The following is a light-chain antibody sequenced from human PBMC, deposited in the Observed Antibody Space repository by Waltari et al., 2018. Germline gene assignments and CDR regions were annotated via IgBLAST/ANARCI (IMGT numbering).Light chain of an antibody. CDR3: QHLNSYPPT. J-gene: IGKJ3*01. CDR1: QGISSY. V-gene: IGKV1-9*01. CDR2: EAS. Sequence: DIHLTQSPSFLSASVGDRVTITCRASQGISSYLAWYQQKPGKAPNLLIPEASTLQSGVPSRFSGTGSETEFTLTISSLQPEDFATYFCQHLNSYPPTFGPGTIVDIK.